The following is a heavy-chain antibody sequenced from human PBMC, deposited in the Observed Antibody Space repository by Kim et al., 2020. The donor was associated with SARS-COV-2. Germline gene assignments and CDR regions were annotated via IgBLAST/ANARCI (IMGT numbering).Heavy chain of an antibody. CDR3: ARAKRGWVYYYDSSGPYYFDY. CDR2: IYYSGST. J-gene: IGHJ4*02. CDR1: GGSISSYY. Sequence: SETLSLTCTVSGGSISSYYWSWIRQPPGKGLEWIGYIYYSGSTNYNPSLKSRVTISVDTSKNQFSLKLSSVTAADTAVYYCARAKRGWVYYYDSSGPYYFDYWGQGTLVTVSS. D-gene: IGHD3-22*01. V-gene: IGHV4-59*01.